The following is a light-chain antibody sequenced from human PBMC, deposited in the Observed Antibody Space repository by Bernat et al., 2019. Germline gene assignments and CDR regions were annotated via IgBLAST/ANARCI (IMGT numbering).Light chain of an antibody. V-gene: IGLV2-14*03. CDR2: DVS. J-gene: IGLJ1*01. CDR1: SSDVGGYNY. CDR3: SSYTSSSLFV. Sequence: QSALTQPASVSGSPGQSITISCTGTSSDVGGYNYVSWYQQHPGKAPKLMIFDVSNRPSGVSNRFSASKSGNTASLTISGLQAGDEADYYCSSYTSSSLFVFGIGTKVTVL.